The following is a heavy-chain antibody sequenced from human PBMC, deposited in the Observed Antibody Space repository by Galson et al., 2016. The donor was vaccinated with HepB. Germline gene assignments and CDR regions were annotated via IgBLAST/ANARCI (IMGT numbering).Heavy chain of an antibody. J-gene: IGHJ6*02. V-gene: IGHV3-30*04. CDR3: ARGPRNYNRGREHNYGMDV. CDR1: GFSFRNYA. CDR2: ISSDGSGK. Sequence: SLRLSCAASGFSFRNYAMPWVRRAPGKGLEWVSVISSDGSGKYYADSVKGRFTISRDDSKNTLYLHMNSLRGEDTAVYFCARGPRNYNRGREHNYGMDVWGQGTTVTVSS. D-gene: IGHD3-10*01.